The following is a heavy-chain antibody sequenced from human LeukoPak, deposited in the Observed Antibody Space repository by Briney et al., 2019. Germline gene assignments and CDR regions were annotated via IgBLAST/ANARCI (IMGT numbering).Heavy chain of an antibody. CDR2: IYSGGST. J-gene: IGHJ5*01. CDR3: ARDNWVDC. Sequence: PGGSLRLSCAASGFTVSSNYMSWVRQAPGKGLEWVSVIYSGGSTYYADSVKGRFTISRDNAKNSLYLQMNSLKVEDTAIYYCARDNWVDCWGQGTLVTVSS. V-gene: IGHV3-53*01. CDR1: GFTVSSNY.